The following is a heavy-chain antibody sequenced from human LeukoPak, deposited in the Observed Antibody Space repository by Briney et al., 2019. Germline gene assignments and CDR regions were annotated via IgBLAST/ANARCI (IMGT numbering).Heavy chain of an antibody. D-gene: IGHD3-3*01. CDR2: IRYDGSNK. CDR1: GFTFSSYG. Sequence: PGGSLRLSCAASGFTFSSYGMHWVRQAPGKGLEWVAFIRYDGSNKYYADSVKGRFTISRDNSKNTLYLQMNSLRAEDTAVYYCASYDFWSGYYNEVPFDYWGQGTLVTVSS. J-gene: IGHJ4*02. V-gene: IGHV3-30*02. CDR3: ASYDFWSGYYNEVPFDY.